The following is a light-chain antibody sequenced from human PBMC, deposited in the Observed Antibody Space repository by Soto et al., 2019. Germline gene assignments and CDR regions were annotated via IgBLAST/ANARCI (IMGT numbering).Light chain of an antibody. CDR3: QHYRTS. Sequence: EIVLTQSPGTLSLARGERATLSCRASQGVSSSYLAWYQQKPGQPPRLLIYGASSRATGIPDRFSGSGSGTDFTLTITRLEPEDFAVYYCQHYRTSFGGGTKVEIK. J-gene: IGKJ4*01. CDR1: QGVSSSY. CDR2: GAS. V-gene: IGKV3-20*01.